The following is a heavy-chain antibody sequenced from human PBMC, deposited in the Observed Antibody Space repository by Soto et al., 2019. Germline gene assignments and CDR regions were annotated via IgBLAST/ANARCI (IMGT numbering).Heavy chain of an antibody. CDR3: ARAITMVRGVMGCFDY. D-gene: IGHD3-10*01. CDR1: GGSISSGGYY. V-gene: IGHV4-31*03. Sequence: QVQLQESGPGLVKPSQTLSLTCTVSGGSISSGGYYWSWIRQHPGKGLEWIGYIYYSGSTYYNPSLKSRVTISVDPSKNQFSLKLSSVTAADTAVYYCARAITMVRGVMGCFDYWGQGTLVTVSS. J-gene: IGHJ4*02. CDR2: IYYSGST.